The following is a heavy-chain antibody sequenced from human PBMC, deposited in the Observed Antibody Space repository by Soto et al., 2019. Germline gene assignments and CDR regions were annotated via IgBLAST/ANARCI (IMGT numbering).Heavy chain of an antibody. V-gene: IGHV3-23*01. CDR2: ISESGGST. Sequence: GGSLRLSCAASGFSFSDYAMSWVRQAPGRGLEWVSVISESGGSTHYADSVRGRFTVSRDNSKNSLSLRMNSLRDEDTAVYFCAKRSPYSSGWYSPIFDYWGQGALVTVSS. CDR3: AKRSPYSSGWYSPIFDY. J-gene: IGHJ4*02. D-gene: IGHD6-13*01. CDR1: GFSFSDYA.